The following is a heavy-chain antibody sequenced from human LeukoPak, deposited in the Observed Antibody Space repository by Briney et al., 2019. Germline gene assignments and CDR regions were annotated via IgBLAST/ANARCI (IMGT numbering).Heavy chain of an antibody. D-gene: IGHD3-10*01. J-gene: IGHJ5*02. CDR3: ARENYYGSGSRGNWFDP. CDR2: IWYDGSKE. CDR1: GFTFSSYG. V-gene: IGHV3-33*01. Sequence: PGGSLRLSCAASGFTFSSYGMHWVRQAPGKGLEWVAVIWYDGSKEYYADSVKGRFTISRDNSKNTLYLQMNSLRAEDTAVYYCARENYYGSGSRGNWFDPWGQGTLVTVSS.